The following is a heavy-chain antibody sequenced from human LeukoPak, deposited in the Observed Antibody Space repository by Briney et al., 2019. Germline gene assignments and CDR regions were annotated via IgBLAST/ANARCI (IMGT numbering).Heavy chain of an antibody. CDR1: GLTFSSYA. CDR3: ARDAFASSFDY. V-gene: IGHV3-23*01. J-gene: IGHJ4*02. Sequence: GGSLRLTCAASGLTFSSYAMCWVRQAPEKGLEWVSAISGSGGSTYYADSVKGRFTISRDNSKNTLYLQMNSLRAEDTAVYYCARDAFASSFDYWGQGTLVTVSS. D-gene: IGHD3-16*01. CDR2: ISGSGGST.